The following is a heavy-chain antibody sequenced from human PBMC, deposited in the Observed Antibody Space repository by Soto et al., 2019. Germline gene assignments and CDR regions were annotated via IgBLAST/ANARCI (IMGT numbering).Heavy chain of an antibody. V-gene: IGHV3-53*01. Sequence: LRLSCAASGFTFNSNYMSWVRQAPGKGLEWVSVIYSGGSTYYADSVKGRFTISRDNSKNTLYLQMNSLRAEDTAVYYCAREGVRSGYWTAVYGMDVWGQGTRVTVSS. D-gene: IGHD3-3*01. CDR3: AREGVRSGYWTAVYGMDV. CDR2: IYSGGST. CDR1: GFTFNSNY. J-gene: IGHJ6*02.